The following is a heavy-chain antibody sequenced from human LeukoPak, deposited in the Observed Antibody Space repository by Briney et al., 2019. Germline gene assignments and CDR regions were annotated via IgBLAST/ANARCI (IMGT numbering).Heavy chain of an antibody. J-gene: IGHJ3*01. D-gene: IGHD4-17*01. Sequence: GESLRLSCVASGLTFSDTNLAWIRQAPGKGLEWISYIRRVPTDLYYADSVKGRFTIHRDNDKNSLYLQMNSLRAEDTANYYCARRARDFGDSHAFDVWGQGTMVTVSS. CDR1: GLTFSDTN. CDR2: IRRVPTDL. V-gene: IGHV3-11*01. CDR3: ARRARDFGDSHAFDV.